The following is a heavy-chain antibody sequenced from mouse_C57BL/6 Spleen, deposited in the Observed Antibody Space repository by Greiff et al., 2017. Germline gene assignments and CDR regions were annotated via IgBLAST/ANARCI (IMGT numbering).Heavy chain of an antibody. CDR3: ARRHYGSSDYAMDY. J-gene: IGHJ4*01. V-gene: IGHV1-18*01. CDR2: INPNNGGT. D-gene: IGHD1-1*01. Sequence: VQLQQSGPELVKPGASVKIPCKASGYTFTDYNMDWVKQSHGKSLEWIGDINPNNGGTIYNQKFKGKATLTVDKSSSTAYMELRSLTSEDTAVYYCARRHYGSSDYAMDYWGQGTSVTVSS. CDR1: GYTFTDYN.